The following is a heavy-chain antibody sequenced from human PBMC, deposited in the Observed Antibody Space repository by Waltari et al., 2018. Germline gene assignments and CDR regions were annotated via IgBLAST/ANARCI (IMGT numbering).Heavy chain of an antibody. CDR3: SVSLNY. CDR1: GLTLRNPW. J-gene: IGHJ4*02. Sequence: VQLVESGGGLVQPGGSLRLSCAGSGLTLRNPWLDWVRQDPGKGLEWVANIKHDASESHYVDSVKGRFTISRDNAQNLLYLQMNSLRAGDTAVYYCSVSLNYWGQGTLVTVSS. CDR2: IKHDASES. V-gene: IGHV3-7*01.